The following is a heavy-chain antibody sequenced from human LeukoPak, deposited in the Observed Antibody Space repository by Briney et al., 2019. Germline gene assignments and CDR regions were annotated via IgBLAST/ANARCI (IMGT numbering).Heavy chain of an antibody. Sequence: PGGSLRLSCAASGFTYSSYSMNWVRQAPGKGLEWVSSISSSSSYIYYADSVKGRFTISRDNAKDSLYLQMNSLRAEDTAVYYCARAPLGPFDYWGQGTLVTVSS. CDR2: ISSSSSYI. J-gene: IGHJ4*02. V-gene: IGHV3-21*01. CDR1: GFTYSSYS. CDR3: ARAPLGPFDY. D-gene: IGHD7-27*01.